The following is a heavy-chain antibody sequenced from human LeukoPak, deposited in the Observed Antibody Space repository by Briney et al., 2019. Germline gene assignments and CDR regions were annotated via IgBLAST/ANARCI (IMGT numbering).Heavy chain of an antibody. CDR3: ARHFITMLRGVLFDY. J-gene: IGHJ4*02. V-gene: IGHV1-18*01. CDR1: GYTFTSYG. CDR2: ISAYNGNT. D-gene: IGHD3-10*01. Sequence: ASVKVSCKASGYTFTSYGISWVRQAPGQGLEWMGWISAYNGNTNYAQKLQGRVTMTTDTSTSTAYMELRSLRSDDTAVYYCARHFITMLRGVLFDYWGQGTLVPVFS.